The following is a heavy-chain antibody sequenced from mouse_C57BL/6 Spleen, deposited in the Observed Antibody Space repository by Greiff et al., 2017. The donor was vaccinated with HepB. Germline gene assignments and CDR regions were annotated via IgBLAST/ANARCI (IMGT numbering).Heavy chain of an antibody. CDR1: GYTFTSYW. V-gene: IGHV1-50*01. J-gene: IGHJ2*01. D-gene: IGHD2-5*01. CDR3: ARSKSNPDY. Sequence: VQLQQSGAELVKPGASVKLSCKASGYTFTSYWMQWVKQRPGQGLEWIGEIDPSDSYTNYNQKFKGKATLTVDTSSSPAYMQLSSLTSEDSAVYYCARSKSNPDYWGQGTTLTVSS. CDR2: IDPSDSYT.